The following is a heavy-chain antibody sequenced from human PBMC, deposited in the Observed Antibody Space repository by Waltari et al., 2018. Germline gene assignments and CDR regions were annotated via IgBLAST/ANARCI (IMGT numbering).Heavy chain of an antibody. D-gene: IGHD2-21*01. Sequence: EVQLVESGGGLVQPGRSLRLSCTASGFTFGDYAMSWVRQAPGKGLEWVGFIRSKAYGGTTEYAASVKGRFTISRDDSKSIAYLQMNSLKTEDTAVYYCTRVGEYCGGDCYSEVFDYWGQGTLVTVSS. V-gene: IGHV3-49*04. CDR1: GFTFGDYA. CDR3: TRVGEYCGGDCYSEVFDY. CDR2: IRSKAYGGTT. J-gene: IGHJ4*02.